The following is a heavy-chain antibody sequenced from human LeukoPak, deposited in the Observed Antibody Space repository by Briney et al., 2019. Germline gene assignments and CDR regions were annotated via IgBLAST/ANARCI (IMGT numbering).Heavy chain of an antibody. Sequence: SETLSLTCTVSGGSFSSYYWSWIRQPPGKGLEWIGYVYNSGGTNYNPSLKSRVTISIDTSKNQFSLKLSSVTAADTAVYYCARHGGSYSFDYWGQGTLVTVSS. CDR3: ARHGGSYSFDY. V-gene: IGHV4-59*08. J-gene: IGHJ4*02. D-gene: IGHD1-26*01. CDR2: VYNSGGT. CDR1: GGSFSSYY.